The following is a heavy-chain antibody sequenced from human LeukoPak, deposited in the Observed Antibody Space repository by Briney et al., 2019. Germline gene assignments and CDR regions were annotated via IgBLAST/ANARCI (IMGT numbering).Heavy chain of an antibody. CDR2: INPNSGGT. J-gene: IGHJ6*02. CDR3: ARVRDIVVVPAAISPAHYYYGMDV. D-gene: IGHD2-2*01. V-gene: IGHV1-2*06. CDR1: GYTFTGYY. Sequence: ASVKVSCKASGYTFTGYYMHWVRQAPGQGLEWMGRINPNSGGTNYAQKFQGRATMTRDTSISTAYRELSRLRSDDTAVYYCARVRDIVVVPAAISPAHYYYGMDVWGQGTTVTVSS.